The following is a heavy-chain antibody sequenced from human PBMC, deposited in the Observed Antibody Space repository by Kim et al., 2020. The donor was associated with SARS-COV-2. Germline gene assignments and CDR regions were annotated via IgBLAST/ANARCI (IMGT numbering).Heavy chain of an antibody. J-gene: IGHJ4*02. CDR1: GFTFSSYS. CDR2: ISSSSSYI. Sequence: GGSLRLSCAASGFTFSSYSMNWVRQAPGKGLEWVSSISSSSSYIYYADSVKGRFTISRDNAKNSLYLQMNSLRAEDMAVYYCARDRMGCSGGSCYADYWGQGTLVTVSS. V-gene: IGHV3-21*01. CDR3: ARDRMGCSGGSCYADY. D-gene: IGHD2-15*01.